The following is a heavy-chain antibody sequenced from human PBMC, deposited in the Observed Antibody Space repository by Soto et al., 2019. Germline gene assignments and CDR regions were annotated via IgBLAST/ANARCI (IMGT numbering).Heavy chain of an antibody. Sequence: SETLSLTCTVSGGSISSYYWSWIRQPPGKGLEWIGYIYYSGSTNYNPSLKSRVTISVDTSKNQFSLKLSSVTAADTAVYYCARAVRGSSSDREGSYYYYGMDVWGQGTTVTVSS. CDR2: IYYSGST. D-gene: IGHD6-13*01. CDR1: GGSISSYY. CDR3: ARAVRGSSSDREGSYYYYGMDV. V-gene: IGHV4-59*01. J-gene: IGHJ6*02.